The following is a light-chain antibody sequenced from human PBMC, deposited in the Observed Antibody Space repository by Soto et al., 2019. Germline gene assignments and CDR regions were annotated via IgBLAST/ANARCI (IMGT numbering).Light chain of an antibody. CDR3: AAWDDSLGAYV. CDR1: NSNIGTNT. V-gene: IGLV1-44*01. J-gene: IGLJ1*01. Sequence: QSVQTQPPSASETLGPSVTISCSGSNSNIGTNTVNWYQQLPGTAPRLLLYTNNQRPSGVPQRFSGSKTGTSASLAIGGLQSEDGADYYCAAWDDSLGAYVFGTGTKVTVL. CDR2: TNN.